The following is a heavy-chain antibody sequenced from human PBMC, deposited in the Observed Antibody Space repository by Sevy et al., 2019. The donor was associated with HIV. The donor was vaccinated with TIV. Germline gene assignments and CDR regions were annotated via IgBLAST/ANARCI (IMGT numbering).Heavy chain of an antibody. V-gene: IGHV3-23*01. CDR3: ARDRATSATGTLFDY. CDR2: LSDSGVST. Sequence: GPLRLSCAASGFTSSSYAMSWVRQPPGRGLEWVSTLSDSGVSTYYADSVKGRFTISRDNSKNILYLQMNSLRAEDTAVYYCARDRATSATGTLFDYWGQGTLVTVSS. D-gene: IGHD3-9*01. J-gene: IGHJ4*02. CDR1: GFTSSSYA.